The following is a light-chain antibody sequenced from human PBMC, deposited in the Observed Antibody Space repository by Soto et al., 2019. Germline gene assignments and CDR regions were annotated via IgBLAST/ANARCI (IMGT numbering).Light chain of an antibody. CDR3: CSYAPSRTLL. Sequence: QSVLTQPASVSESPGKSSTISCTGTSSDVGTYNLVTWYQQHPGKAPKLIIYEGNKRPSGVSNRFSASKSGNTASLTISGLLAEDEADYYCCSYAPSRTLLFGGGTKVTVL. CDR2: EGN. J-gene: IGLJ2*01. CDR1: SSDVGTYNL. V-gene: IGLV2-23*01.